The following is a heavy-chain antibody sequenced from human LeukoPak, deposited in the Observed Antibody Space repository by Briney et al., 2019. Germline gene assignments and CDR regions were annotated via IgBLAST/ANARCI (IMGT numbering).Heavy chain of an antibody. Sequence: GGSLRLSCAASGFTFSSYDMHWVRQATGKGLEWVSAIGTAGDTYYPGSVKGRFTISRENAKNSLYLQMNSLSVGDTDVYYCARADTASSSYFDYWGQGTLVTVSS. J-gene: IGHJ4*02. CDR2: IGTAGDT. CDR3: ARADTASSSYFDY. CDR1: GFTFSSYD. V-gene: IGHV3-13*01. D-gene: IGHD6-6*01.